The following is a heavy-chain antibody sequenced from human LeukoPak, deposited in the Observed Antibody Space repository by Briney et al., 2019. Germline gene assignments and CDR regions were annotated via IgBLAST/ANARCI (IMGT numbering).Heavy chain of an antibody. CDR3: ARHGGRYCSGGSCYRDDAFDI. CDR2: IYYSGST. V-gene: IGHV4-59*08. J-gene: IGHJ3*02. Sequence: PSETLSLTCTVSGGSISSYYWSWIRQPPGKGLEWIGYIYYSGSTNYNPSLKSRVTISVDTSKNQFSLKLSSVTAADTAVYYCARHGGRYCSGGSCYRDDAFDIWGQGTMVTVSS. CDR1: GGSISSYY. D-gene: IGHD2-15*01.